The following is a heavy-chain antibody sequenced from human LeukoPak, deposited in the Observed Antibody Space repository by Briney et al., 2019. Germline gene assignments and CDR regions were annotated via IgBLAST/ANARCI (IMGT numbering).Heavy chain of an antibody. CDR2: IKQDGSEK. D-gene: IGHD3-22*01. CDR1: GFTFSSYW. Sequence: GGSLRLSCAASGFTFSSYWMSWVRQAPGKGLEWVANIKQDGSEKYYVDSVKGRFTISRDNAKNSLYLQMNSLRAEDTAVYYCARLSFGNYYDSSGYLYWGQGTLVTVSS. CDR3: ARLSFGNYYDSSGYLY. V-gene: IGHV3-7*01. J-gene: IGHJ4*02.